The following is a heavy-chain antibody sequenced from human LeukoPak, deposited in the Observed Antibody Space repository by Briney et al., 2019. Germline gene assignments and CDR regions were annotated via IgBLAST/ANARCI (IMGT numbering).Heavy chain of an antibody. J-gene: IGHJ4*02. CDR2: ISSSGSTI. D-gene: IGHD3-16*01. Sequence: GGSLRLSCAASGFTFSDYYMSWIRQAPGKGLEWVSYISSSGSTIYYADSVKGRFTIFRDNAKNSLYLQMNSLRAEDTAVHYCARAMRGGDTPGNDYWGQGTLVTVSS. CDR3: ARAMRGGDTPGNDY. CDR1: GFTFSDYY. V-gene: IGHV3-11*01.